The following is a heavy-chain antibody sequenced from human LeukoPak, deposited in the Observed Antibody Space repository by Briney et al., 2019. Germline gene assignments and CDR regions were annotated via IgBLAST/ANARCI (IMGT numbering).Heavy chain of an antibody. D-gene: IGHD6-13*01. V-gene: IGHV3-74*01. CDR2: INSDGSST. Sequence: GGSLRLSCAASGFIFSSYWMHWVRQAPGKGLVWVSRINSDGSSTTYADSVKGRFTISRDNAKNTLYLQMNSLRAEDTAVYYCARSAAAGFSYYSYYMDVWGKGTTVTISS. CDR1: GFIFSSYW. CDR3: ARSAAAGFSYYSYYMDV. J-gene: IGHJ6*03.